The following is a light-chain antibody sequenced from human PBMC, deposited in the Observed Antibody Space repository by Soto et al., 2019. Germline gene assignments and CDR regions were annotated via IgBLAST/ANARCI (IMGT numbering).Light chain of an antibody. Sequence: QSALTQPASVSGSPGQSITISCTGTSSDVGGYNYVTWYQQHPGKAPKLMIYDVTNRPSGDSNRFSGSKSGNTASLTISGLQADDEADYYCSSYTSSNTWGFGGGTKVTVL. CDR3: SSYTSSNTWG. V-gene: IGLV2-14*01. J-gene: IGLJ3*02. CDR1: SSDVGGYNY. CDR2: DVT.